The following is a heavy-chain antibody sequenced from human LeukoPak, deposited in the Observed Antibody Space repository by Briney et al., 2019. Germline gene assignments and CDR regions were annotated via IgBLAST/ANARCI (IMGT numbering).Heavy chain of an antibody. CDR1: GGSISSYY. J-gene: IGHJ6*04. CDR2: IYYSGST. D-gene: IGHD3-10*02. CDR3: AELGITMIGGV. Sequence: PSETLSLTCTVSGGSISSYYGSWVRQPPGKGLEWVGYIYYSGSTNYNPSLKSRVTISRDNANTSLYLQMNSLRAEDTAVYYCAELGITMIGGVWGKGTTVTISS. V-gene: IGHV4-59*03.